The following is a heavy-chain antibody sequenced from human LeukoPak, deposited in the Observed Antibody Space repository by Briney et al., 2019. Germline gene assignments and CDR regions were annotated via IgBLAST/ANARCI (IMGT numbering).Heavy chain of an antibody. Sequence: GGSLRLSCAASGFTFSSYGMHWVRQAPGKGLGWVAFIRYDGSNKYYADSVKGRFTISRDNSKNTLYLQMNSLRAEDTAVYYCAKDLSGYSYGEGYFDYRGQGTLVTVSS. J-gene: IGHJ4*02. CDR2: IRYDGSNK. CDR1: GFTFSSYG. V-gene: IGHV3-30*02. CDR3: AKDLSGYSYGEGYFDY. D-gene: IGHD5-18*01.